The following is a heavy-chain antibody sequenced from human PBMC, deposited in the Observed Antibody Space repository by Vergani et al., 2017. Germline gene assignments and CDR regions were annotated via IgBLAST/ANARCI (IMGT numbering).Heavy chain of an antibody. CDR3: AKVAYSSSSLYYYYYMDV. CDR2: ISWNSGSI. J-gene: IGHJ6*03. D-gene: IGHD6-6*01. Sequence: EVQLVESGGGLVQPGGSLRLSCAASGFTFDDYAMHWVRQAPGKGLEWVSGISWNSGSIGYADSVKGRFTISRDNAKNSLYLQMNSLRAEDTALYYCAKVAYSSSSLYYYYYMDVWSKGTTVTVS. V-gene: IGHV3-9*01. CDR1: GFTFDDYA.